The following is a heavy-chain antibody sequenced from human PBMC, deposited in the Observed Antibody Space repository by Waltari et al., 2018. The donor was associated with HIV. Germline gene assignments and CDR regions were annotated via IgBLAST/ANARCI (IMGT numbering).Heavy chain of an antibody. Sequence: EVQLLESGGGLVQPGGSLRLSCAASGFTFSSYAMSWVRQAPGRGLEWVSAIIKLGGSTEYADSVKGRVTISRDNSKNTLYLQMKSLRAEDTAVYYCAKIDSWYGDYWGQGTLGTVSS. V-gene: IGHV3-23*01. CDR2: IIKLGGST. CDR3: AKIDSWYGDY. D-gene: IGHD6-13*01. CDR1: GFTFSSYA. J-gene: IGHJ4*02.